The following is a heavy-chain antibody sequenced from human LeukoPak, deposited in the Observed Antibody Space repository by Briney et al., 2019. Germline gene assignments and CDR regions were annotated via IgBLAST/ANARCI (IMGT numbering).Heavy chain of an antibody. CDR2: ISGSGGSR. D-gene: IGHD1-14*01. J-gene: IGHJ4*02. CDR1: GFSFSTYA. CDR3: ARNQGSDLDY. Sequence: PGGSLRLSCEASGFSFSTYAMSWVRQAPGKGLEWVSSISGSGGSRNYGDSVKGRFTISRDNAKNTLYLQMNSLRAEDMAVYYCARNQGSDLDYWGQGTLVTVSS. V-gene: IGHV3-23*01.